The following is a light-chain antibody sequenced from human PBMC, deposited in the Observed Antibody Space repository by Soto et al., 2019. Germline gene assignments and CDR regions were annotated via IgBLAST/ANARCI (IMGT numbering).Light chain of an antibody. J-gene: IGKJ5*01. CDR2: AS. CDR1: QSVSDSY. Sequence: EIVLTQSPGTLSLSPGERATLSCRASQSVSDSYLAWYQQKPGQAPRLLIYASSRATGIPDRFSGSGSGTDFTLTISRLEPEDFVVYYCQQNSSLPITFGQGTRLEIK. V-gene: IGKV3-20*01. CDR3: QQNSSLPIT.